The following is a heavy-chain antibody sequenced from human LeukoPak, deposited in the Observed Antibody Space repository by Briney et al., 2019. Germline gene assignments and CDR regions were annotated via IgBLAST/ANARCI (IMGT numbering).Heavy chain of an antibody. V-gene: IGHV4-31*03. J-gene: IGHJ6*02. CDR3: ARGGAYYYYYDMHV. CDR1: GGSISSGGYY. Sequence: SQTLSLTCTVSGGSISSGGYYWSWIRQHPGRGLEWIGYIYYSGSTYYNPSLKSRVTISVDTSKNQFSLKLSSVTAADTAVYYCARGGAYYYYYDMHVWGQGTTVTVSS. CDR2: IYYSGST.